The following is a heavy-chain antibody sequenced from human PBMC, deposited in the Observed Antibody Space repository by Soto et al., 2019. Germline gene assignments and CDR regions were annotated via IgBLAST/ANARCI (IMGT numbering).Heavy chain of an antibody. CDR1: GFPFSTYP. Sequence: DVQLVESGGGLVQPGGSLRLSCAASGFPFSTYPMHWVRQAPGKGLEWISYINSASTTTFHADSVMGRFTVSRVNAKNSLYLQLTSLRHEDTAVYYCTRDLSHWGQGTLVTVSS. CDR2: INSASTTT. V-gene: IGHV3-48*02. CDR3: TRDLSH. J-gene: IGHJ4*02.